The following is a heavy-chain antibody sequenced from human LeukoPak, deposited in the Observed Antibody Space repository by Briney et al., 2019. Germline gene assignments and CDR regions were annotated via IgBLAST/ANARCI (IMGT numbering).Heavy chain of an antibody. J-gene: IGHJ4*02. D-gene: IGHD2-2*01. CDR2: IKQDGSDK. Sequence: GSLRLSCAASGFTFSMFWMNWVRQAPGKGLEWVAEIKQDGSDKNYVDSVKGRFIISRDNAKNSLYLQMNSLRAEDTAVYYCARGYCSGSRCSRSYWGQGTLVTVSS. CDR3: ARGYCSGSRCSRSY. CDR1: GFTFSMFW. V-gene: IGHV3-7*01.